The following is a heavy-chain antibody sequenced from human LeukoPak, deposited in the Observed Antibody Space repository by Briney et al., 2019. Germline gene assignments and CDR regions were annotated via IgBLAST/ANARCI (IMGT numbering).Heavy chain of an antibody. J-gene: IGHJ4*02. CDR2: ISGSGGST. V-gene: IGHV3-23*01. D-gene: IGHD5-24*01. Sequence: GGSLRLSCAAPGFTFSSYSMSWIRQAPGKGLEWVSAISGSGGSTYYADSVKGRFTISRDNSKNTLYLQMNSLRAEDTAVYYCAKDRGDGYHLTQGDYWGQGTLVTVSS. CDR3: AKDRGDGYHLTQGDY. CDR1: GFTFSSYS.